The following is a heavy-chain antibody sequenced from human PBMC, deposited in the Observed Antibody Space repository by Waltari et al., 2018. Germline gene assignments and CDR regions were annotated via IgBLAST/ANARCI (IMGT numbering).Heavy chain of an antibody. Sequence: QVQLVQSGAEVKKPGASVKVSCKASGYTFTRYGTSGVRPAPGQGLEWMGWVSAYNGNTNYAQKLQGRVTMTTDTSTSTAYMELRSLRSDDTAVYYCARDRLTHYYYYYGMDVWGQGTTVTVSS. V-gene: IGHV1-18*04. D-gene: IGHD3-16*01. CDR1: GYTFTRYG. J-gene: IGHJ6*02. CDR2: VSAYNGNT. CDR3: ARDRLTHYYYYYGMDV.